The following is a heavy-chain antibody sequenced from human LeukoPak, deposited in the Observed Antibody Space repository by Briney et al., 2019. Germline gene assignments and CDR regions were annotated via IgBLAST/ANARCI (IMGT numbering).Heavy chain of an antibody. V-gene: IGHV3-33*06. CDR1: GFTFSSYG. Sequence: PGGSLRLSCAASGFTFSSYGMHWVRQAPGKGLEWVAVIWYDGSNKYYADSVKGRFTISRDNSKNTLYLQMNSLRAEDTAVYYCAKSAVTRLPHDYWGQGTLVTVSS. CDR3: AKSAVTRLPHDY. CDR2: IWYDGSNK. J-gene: IGHJ4*02. D-gene: IGHD4-17*01.